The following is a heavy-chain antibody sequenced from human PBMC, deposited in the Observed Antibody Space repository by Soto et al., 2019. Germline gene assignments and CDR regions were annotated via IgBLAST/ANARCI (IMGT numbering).Heavy chain of an antibody. J-gene: IGHJ6*02. Sequence: QVQLVESGGGVVQPGRSQRLSCAASGFTFSSYAMHWVRQAPGKGLEWVALISYDGSNKYYADSVKGRFTISRDHSKNTLYLQMNSLRAEDTAVYYCARALGYCSGGSCYSGCYYYNMDVWGQGTTVTVSS. D-gene: IGHD2-15*01. CDR3: ARALGYCSGGSCYSGCYYYNMDV. V-gene: IGHV3-30-3*01. CDR1: GFTFSSYA. CDR2: ISYDGSNK.